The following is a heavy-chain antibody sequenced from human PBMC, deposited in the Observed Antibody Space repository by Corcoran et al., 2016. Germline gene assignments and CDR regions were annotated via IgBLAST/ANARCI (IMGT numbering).Heavy chain of an antibody. Sequence: QVQLVQSGAEVKKPGSSVKVSGKASGGTFSSYAISWVRQAPGQGLEWMGGIIPIFGTANYAQKFQGRVTITADESTSTAYMELSSLGSEDTAVNYCARVGSGYSCYDLLGGYNWFDPWGQGTLVTVSS. CDR1: GGTFSSYA. V-gene: IGHV1-69*01. D-gene: IGHD5-12*01. J-gene: IGHJ5*02. CDR3: ARVGSGYSCYDLLGGYNWFDP. CDR2: IIPIFGTA.